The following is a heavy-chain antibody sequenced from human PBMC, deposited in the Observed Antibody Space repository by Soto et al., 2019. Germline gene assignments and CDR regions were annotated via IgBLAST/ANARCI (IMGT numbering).Heavy chain of an antibody. J-gene: IGHJ5*02. Sequence: PSETLEFTCTVSGASISGFYLSWIRKSAGKGLEWIGRIYATGTTDYNPSLKSRVMMSVDTSKKQFSLKLRSVTATDTAVYYCVRDGTKTLRDWFDPWGQG. CDR1: GASISGFY. D-gene: IGHD1-1*01. CDR3: VRDGTKTLRDWFDP. CDR2: IYATGTT. V-gene: IGHV4-4*07.